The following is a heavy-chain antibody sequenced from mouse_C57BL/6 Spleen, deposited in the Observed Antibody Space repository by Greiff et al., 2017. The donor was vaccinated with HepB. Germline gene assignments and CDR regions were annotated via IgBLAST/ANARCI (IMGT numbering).Heavy chain of an antibody. J-gene: IGHJ1*03. CDR3: SRSPHYYGSSYWYFDV. CDR2: IYPRDGST. D-gene: IGHD1-1*01. Sequence: VQLQQSDAELVKPGASVKISCKVSGYTFTDHTIHWMKQRPEQGLEWIGYIYPRDGSTKYNEKSKGKATLTADKSSSTAYMQLNSLTSEDSAVYFCSRSPHYYGSSYWYFDVWGTGTTVTVSS. V-gene: IGHV1-78*01. CDR1: GYTFTDHT.